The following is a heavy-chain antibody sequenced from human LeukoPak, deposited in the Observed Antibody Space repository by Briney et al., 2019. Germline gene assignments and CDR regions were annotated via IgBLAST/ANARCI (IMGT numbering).Heavy chain of an antibody. D-gene: IGHD1-14*01. CDR2: IYPGDSDT. V-gene: IGHV5-51*01. CDR1: GYSFTSYW. Sequence: GESLKISCKGSGYSFTSYWIGWVRQMPGKGLEWMGIIYPGDSDTRYSPSFQGQVTISADKSISTAYLQWSSLKASDTAMYYCARHNAGIPDSYGMDVWGRGTTVTVSS. J-gene: IGHJ6*02. CDR3: ARHNAGIPDSYGMDV.